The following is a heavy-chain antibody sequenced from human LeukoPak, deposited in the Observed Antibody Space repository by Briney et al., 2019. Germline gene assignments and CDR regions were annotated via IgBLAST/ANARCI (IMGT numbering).Heavy chain of an antibody. J-gene: IGHJ4*02. D-gene: IGHD6-19*01. CDR3: ARGGGSGWPFDY. CDR2: MNPNSGNT. CDR1: GYTFTSYD. Sequence: ASVKVSCKASGYTFTSYDINWVRQATGQGLEWMGWMNPNSGNTGYAQKFQGRVTITRNTSISTAYMELSSLRSKDTAVYYCARGGGSGWPFDYWGQGTLVTVSS. V-gene: IGHV1-8*03.